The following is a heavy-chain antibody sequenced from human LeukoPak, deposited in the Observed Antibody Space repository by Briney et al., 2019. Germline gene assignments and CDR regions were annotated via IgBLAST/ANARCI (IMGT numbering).Heavy chain of an antibody. J-gene: IGHJ4*02. V-gene: IGHV3-9*01. CDR2: ISWNRNSI. D-gene: IGHD2-15*01. CDR3: VKDGNCSGGSCHPWYFDH. Sequence: PGGSLRLSCAASGFTFNDYTMPWVRHTPGKGLEWVSGISWNRNSIAYADSVRGRFTISRDNAKNSLYLQMNSLRAEDTALYYCVKDGNCSGGSCHPWYFDHWGQGTLVTVSS. CDR1: GFTFNDYT.